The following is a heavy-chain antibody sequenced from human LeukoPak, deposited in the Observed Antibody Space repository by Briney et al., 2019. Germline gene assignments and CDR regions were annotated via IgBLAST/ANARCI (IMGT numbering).Heavy chain of an antibody. V-gene: IGHV3-7*01. CDR2: IKQDGSEK. CDR1: GFTSSTYW. D-gene: IGHD6-19*01. CDR3: ARAGHRDSSGFYGMDV. Sequence: GGSLRLSCAASGFTSSTYWMSWVRQAPGKGLEWVANIKQDGSEKYYVDSVKGRFTISRDNAKNSLYLQMNSLRAEDTAVYYCARAGHRDSSGFYGMDVWGQGTTVTVSS. J-gene: IGHJ6*02.